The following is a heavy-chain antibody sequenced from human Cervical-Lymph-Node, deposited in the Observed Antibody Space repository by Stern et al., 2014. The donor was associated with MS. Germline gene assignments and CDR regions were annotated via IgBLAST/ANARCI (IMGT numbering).Heavy chain of an antibody. V-gene: IGHV4-31*03. CDR2: IFSSGST. D-gene: IGHD3-9*01. CDR3: AGYRDILTGDY. CDR1: GGSLSRAGYY. J-gene: IGHJ4*02. Sequence: VQLVESGPGLVKPSQTLSLTCTVSGGSLSRAGYYWAWIRQHPGEGLEGIGYIFSSGSTYYRPSLKSRVTISLDTSKSQFSLMLSSVTAADTAVYYCAGYRDILTGDYWGQGTLVTVSS.